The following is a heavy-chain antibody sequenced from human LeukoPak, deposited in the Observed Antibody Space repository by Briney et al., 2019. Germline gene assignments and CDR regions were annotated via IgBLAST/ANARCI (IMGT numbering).Heavy chain of an antibody. D-gene: IGHD3-9*01. CDR1: GGTFSNYA. Sequence: SVKVSRKASGGTFSNYAISWVRQAPGQGLEWMGRIIPHLAIADYAQKFQGRVTITADKSTSTAYMEVSSLRSEDTAVYYCASGSRIRYFAWPHTTGDYWGQGTLVTVSS. CDR2: IIPHLAIA. V-gene: IGHV1-69*04. CDR3: ASGSRIRYFAWPHTTGDY. J-gene: IGHJ4*02.